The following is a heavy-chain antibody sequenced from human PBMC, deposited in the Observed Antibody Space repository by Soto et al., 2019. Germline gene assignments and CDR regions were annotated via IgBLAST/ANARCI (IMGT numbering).Heavy chain of an antibody. J-gene: IGHJ6*02. CDR3: AREAAAERNYYGLDV. CDR2: ISGYNGNT. CDR1: GYIFSSYG. V-gene: IGHV1-18*04. D-gene: IGHD6-13*01. Sequence: QVQLVQSGPEVRKPGASVKVSCKASGYIFSSYGISWVRQAPGQGLEWMAWISGYNGNTKFGERVQGRVNVTTDTSTSTAYMELRSLRSDDTAVYYCAREAAAERNYYGLDVWGQGTTVIVSS.